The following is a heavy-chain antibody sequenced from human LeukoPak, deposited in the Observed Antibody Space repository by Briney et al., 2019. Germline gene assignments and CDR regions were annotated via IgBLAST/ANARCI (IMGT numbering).Heavy chain of an antibody. CDR2: ISGSGGTT. Sequence: GGSLRLSCVASGFTFSSYAMSWVRQAPGKGLEWVSAISGSGGTTYYADSVKGHFTISRDNSKNTMYLQMNSLRAEDTAVYYCATSGLRYFDWLNVFDIWGQGTMLTVSS. D-gene: IGHD3-9*01. J-gene: IGHJ3*02. CDR3: ATSGLRYFDWLNVFDI. V-gene: IGHV3-23*01. CDR1: GFTFSSYA.